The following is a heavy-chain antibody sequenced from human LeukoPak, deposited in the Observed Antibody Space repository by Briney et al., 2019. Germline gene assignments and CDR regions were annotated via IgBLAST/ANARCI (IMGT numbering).Heavy chain of an antibody. D-gene: IGHD2-8*01. CDR3: ARGYTKSQGTFDI. J-gene: IGHJ3*02. CDR1: GFTFSSYE. Sequence: PGGSLRLSCAASGFTFSSYEMNWVRQAPGKGLEWISYLSSSGDSIYYADSVKGRSTISRDNAKNSLYLQMNSLRAEDTAVYYCARGYTKSQGTFDIWGQGTMVTVSS. V-gene: IGHV3-48*03. CDR2: LSSSGDSI.